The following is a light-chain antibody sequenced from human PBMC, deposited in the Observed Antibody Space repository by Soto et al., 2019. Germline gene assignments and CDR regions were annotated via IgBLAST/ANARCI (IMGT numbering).Light chain of an antibody. J-gene: IGLJ1*01. CDR2: GNS. CDR3: QSYDSSLSGYV. V-gene: IGLV1-40*01. CDR1: SSNVGAGYD. Sequence: QSVLTQPPSVSGAPGQRVSISGTGSSSNVGAGYDVHWYQQLPGTAPKLLIYGNSNRPSGVPDRFSGSKSGTSASLAITGLQAEDEADYYCQSYDSSLSGYVFGTGPSSPS.